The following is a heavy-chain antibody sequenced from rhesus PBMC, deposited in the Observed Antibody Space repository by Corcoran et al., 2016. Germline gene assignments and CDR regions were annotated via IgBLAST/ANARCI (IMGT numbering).Heavy chain of an antibody. V-gene: IGHV4-93*02. D-gene: IGHD3-3*01. CDR2: IYGSVGRP. CDR3: ARQEIRITIFGVVNKPFDY. Sequence: QVQLQESGPAVVKPSETLSLTCAVSGGSISSSNWWSWIRPSPGKGLEWIGGIYGSVGRPKYNPSLKSRVTISIDTSKNQFSLKLSSVTAADTAVYYCARQEIRITIFGVVNKPFDYWGQGVLVTVSS. CDR1: GGSISSSNW. J-gene: IGHJ4*01.